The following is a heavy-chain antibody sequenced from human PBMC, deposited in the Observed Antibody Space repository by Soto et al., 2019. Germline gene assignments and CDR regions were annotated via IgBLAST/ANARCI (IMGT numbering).Heavy chain of an antibody. D-gene: IGHD1-7*01. CDR2: IYYSGST. CDR3: ARHRRITGTTPWGHNWFDP. V-gene: IGHV4-39*01. Sequence: SETLSLTCTVSGGSISSSSYYWGWIRQPPGKGLEWIGSIYYSGSTYYNPSLKSRVTISVDTSKNQFSLKLSSVTAADTAVYYCARHRRITGTTPWGHNWFDPWGQGTLVTVSS. CDR1: GGSISSSSYY. J-gene: IGHJ5*02.